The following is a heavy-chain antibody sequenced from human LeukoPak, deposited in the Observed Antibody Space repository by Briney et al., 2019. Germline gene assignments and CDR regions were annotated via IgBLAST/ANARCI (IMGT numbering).Heavy chain of an antibody. D-gene: IGHD4-17*01. CDR3: ARKKDDGDYHIDY. CDR2: ICYNGIT. V-gene: IGHV4-31*03. J-gene: IGHJ4*02. CDR1: GGSISSSDYC. Sequence: PSQTLSLTCTVSGGSISSSDYCWSWFRQSPGKGLEWIGYICYNGITYYNPSLKSRVIISIYTSENQFSLKLTSVTAADTAVYFCARKKDDGDYHIDYWGQGTLVTVSS.